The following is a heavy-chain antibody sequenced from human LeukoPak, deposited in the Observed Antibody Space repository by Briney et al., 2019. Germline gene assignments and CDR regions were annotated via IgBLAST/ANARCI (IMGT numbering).Heavy chain of an antibody. D-gene: IGHD2-8*01. J-gene: IGHJ3*02. V-gene: IGHV3-48*03. Sequence: GGSLRLSCAASRFPFSSYEMNWVRQAPGKGLEWVSYISGSGIKHYADSVKGRFTISRDNAKNSLYLQMNSLRVEDTAVYYCAREDTGVAFDIWGQGTTVTV. CDR3: AREDTGVAFDI. CDR1: RFPFSSYE. CDR2: ISGSGIK.